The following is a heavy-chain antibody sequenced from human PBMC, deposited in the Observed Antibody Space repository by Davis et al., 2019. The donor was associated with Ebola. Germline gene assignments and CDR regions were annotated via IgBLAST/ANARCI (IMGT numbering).Heavy chain of an antibody. CDR1: GGTFSSYA. D-gene: IGHD2-21*01. CDR2: ISAYNGNT. CDR3: ARGGVAYSDLDY. Sequence: AASVKVSCKASGGTFSSYAISWVRQAPGQGLEWMGWISAYNGNTNYAQNFQGRVTMTRENSMSTAYMELSSLRSEDTAVYFCARGGVAYSDLDYWGQGALVAVSS. V-gene: IGHV1-18*01. J-gene: IGHJ4*02.